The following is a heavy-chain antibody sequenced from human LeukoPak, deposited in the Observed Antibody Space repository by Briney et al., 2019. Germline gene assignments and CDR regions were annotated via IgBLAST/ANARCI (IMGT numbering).Heavy chain of an antibody. CDR2: IRSKAYGGTT. V-gene: IGHV3-49*04. D-gene: IGHD2-2*02. Sequence: GGSLRLSCAASGFTFSSYWMSWVRQAPGKGLEWVGFIRSKAYGGTTEYAASVKGRFTISRDDSKSIAYLQMNSLKTEDTAVYYCTRGRREYCSSTSCYTDGMDVWGQGTTVTVSS. CDR1: GFTFSSYW. CDR3: TRGRREYCSSTSCYTDGMDV. J-gene: IGHJ6*02.